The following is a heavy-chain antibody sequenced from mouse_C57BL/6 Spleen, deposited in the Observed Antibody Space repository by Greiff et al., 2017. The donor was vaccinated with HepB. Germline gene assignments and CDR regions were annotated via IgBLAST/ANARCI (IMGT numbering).Heavy chain of an antibody. CDR1: GYAFSSSW. CDR2: IYPGDGDT. CDR3: AREDYYGSRPFDY. Sequence: VKLQESGPELVKPGASVKISCKASGYAFSSSWMNWVKQRPGKGLEWIGRIYPGDGDTNYNGKFKGKATLTADKSSSTAYMQLSSLTSEDSAVYFCAREDYYGSRPFDYWGQGTTLTVSS. D-gene: IGHD1-1*01. J-gene: IGHJ2*01. V-gene: IGHV1-82*01.